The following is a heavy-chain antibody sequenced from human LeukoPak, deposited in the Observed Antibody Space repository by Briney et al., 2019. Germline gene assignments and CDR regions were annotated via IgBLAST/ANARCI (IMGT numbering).Heavy chain of an antibody. J-gene: IGHJ4*02. CDR2: INQDGNRE. Sequence: GRCRRLARAASGLTFSSYWMRWVRQAAGKGREWVANINQDGNRENYVESVKGRFSISRDNAKNSLFLQMHSLRAEDTAVYYCASTFPYCSDGSCALGGQGTLVTVSS. V-gene: IGHV3-7*01. D-gene: IGHD2-15*01. CDR3: ASTFPYCSDGSCAL. CDR1: GLTFSSYW.